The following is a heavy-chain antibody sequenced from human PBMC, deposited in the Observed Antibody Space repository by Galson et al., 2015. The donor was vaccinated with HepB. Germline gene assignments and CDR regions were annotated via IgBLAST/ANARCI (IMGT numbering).Heavy chain of an antibody. V-gene: IGHV3-33*01. CDR3: ARDSATYGSPGYMDV. Sequence: SLRLSCAASGFTFSSYGMHWVRQAPGKGLEWVAVIWYDGSNKYYADSVKGRFTISRDNSKNTLYLQMNSLRAEDTAVYYCARDSATYGSPGYMDVWGKGTTVTVSS. CDR1: GFTFSSYG. J-gene: IGHJ6*03. CDR2: IWYDGSNK. D-gene: IGHD3-10*01.